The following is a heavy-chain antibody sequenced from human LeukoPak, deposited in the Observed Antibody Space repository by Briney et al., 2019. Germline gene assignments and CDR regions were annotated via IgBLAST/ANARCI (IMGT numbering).Heavy chain of an antibody. V-gene: IGHV1-46*01. J-gene: IGHJ4*02. CDR1: GYTFSSYY. D-gene: IGHD5-18*01. CDR3: AREPMDTYYFDY. CDR2: LNPGRGNT. Sequence: ASVKVSCKASGYTFSSYYMHWVRQASGQGLEWMGILNPGRGNTGYAQKFQGRVTMTRDTSTSTVYMELSSLRSEDTAVYYCAREPMDTYYFDYWGQGTLVTASS.